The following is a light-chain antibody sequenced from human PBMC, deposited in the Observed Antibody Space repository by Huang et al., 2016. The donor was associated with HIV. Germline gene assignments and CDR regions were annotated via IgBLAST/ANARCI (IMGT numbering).Light chain of an antibody. CDR3: QQFDNLPLV. J-gene: IGKJ4*01. V-gene: IGKV1-33*01. CDR1: RDIASN. CDR2: EAS. Sequence: DIQMTQSPPSLSASVGDTVTITCQASRDIASNLNWYQQKPGEAPKVLIYEASNLGAGVPSRFSGGGSGTHFTLTISRLQPEDGATYYCQQFDNLPLVFGGGTKVEI.